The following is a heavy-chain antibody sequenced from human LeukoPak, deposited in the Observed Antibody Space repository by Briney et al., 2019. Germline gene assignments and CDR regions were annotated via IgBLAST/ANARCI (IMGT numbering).Heavy chain of an antibody. CDR3: ARGGIVGATGAFWYYYYYMDV. CDR2: IYTSGST. Sequence: SQTLSLTCTVSGGSISSGSYYWSWIRQPAGKGLEWIGRIYTSGSTNYNPSLKSRVTISVDTSKNQFSLKLSSVTAADTAVYYCARGGIVGATGAFWYYYYYMDVWGKGTTVTISS. D-gene: IGHD1-26*01. CDR1: GGSISSGSYY. V-gene: IGHV4-61*02. J-gene: IGHJ6*03.